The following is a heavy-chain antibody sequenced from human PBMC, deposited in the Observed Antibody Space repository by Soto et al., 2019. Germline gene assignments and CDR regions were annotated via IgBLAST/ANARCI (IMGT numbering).Heavy chain of an antibody. D-gene: IGHD3-3*01. J-gene: IGHJ5*02. Sequence: ASVKVSCKASGYTFTSYAMHWLRQAPGQRLEWMGWINAGNGNTKYSQKFQGRVTITRDTSASTAYMELSSLRSEDTAAYYCARDMSRGYDFWSGSINWFDPWGQGTLVTVSS. V-gene: IGHV1-3*01. CDR1: GYTFTSYA. CDR3: ARDMSRGYDFWSGSINWFDP. CDR2: INAGNGNT.